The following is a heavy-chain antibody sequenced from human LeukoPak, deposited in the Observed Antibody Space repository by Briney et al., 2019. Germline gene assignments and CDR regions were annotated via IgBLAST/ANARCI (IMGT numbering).Heavy chain of an antibody. CDR1: GYTFTSYY. D-gene: IGHD3-22*01. Sequence: ASVKVSCKASGYTFTSYYMHWVRQAPGQGLEWMGIINPSGGSTSYAQEFQGRVTMTRDTSTSTVYMELSSLRSEDTAVYYCARGGVVVITGGYYYYGMDVWGQGTTVTVSS. V-gene: IGHV1-46*01. CDR3: ARGGVVVITGGYYYYGMDV. CDR2: INPSGGST. J-gene: IGHJ6*02.